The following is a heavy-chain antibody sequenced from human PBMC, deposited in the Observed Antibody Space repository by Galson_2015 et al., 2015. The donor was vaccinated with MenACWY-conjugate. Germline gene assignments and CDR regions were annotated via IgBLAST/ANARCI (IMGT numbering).Heavy chain of an antibody. J-gene: IGHJ4*02. CDR3: ASEDMIRGSGYDFDF. CDR2: IDPGSGDT. CDR1: GYTFTPYY. Sequence: SVKVSCQASGYTFTPYYMHWMRQAPGQGLEWMGRIDPGSGDTDFAQKFQGRVAMTRDTSISTAYMEFSSLRSDDTAVYYCASEDMIRGSGYDFDFWGQGTMVTVS. D-gene: IGHD5-12*01. V-gene: IGHV1-2*06.